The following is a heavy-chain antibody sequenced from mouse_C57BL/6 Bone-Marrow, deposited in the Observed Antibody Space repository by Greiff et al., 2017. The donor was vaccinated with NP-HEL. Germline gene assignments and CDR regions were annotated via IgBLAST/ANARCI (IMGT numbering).Heavy chain of an antibody. V-gene: IGHV1-81*01. CDR3: ARWGLWLRRSYWYFDV. D-gene: IGHD2-2*01. J-gene: IGHJ1*03. CDR1: GYTFTSYG. Sequence: VKLMESGAELARPGASVKLSCKASGYTFTSYGISWVKQRTGQGLEWIGEIYPRSGNTYYNEKFKGKATLTADKSSSTAYMELRSLTSEDSAVYFCARWGLWLRRSYWYFDVWGTGTTVTVSS. CDR2: IYPRSGNT.